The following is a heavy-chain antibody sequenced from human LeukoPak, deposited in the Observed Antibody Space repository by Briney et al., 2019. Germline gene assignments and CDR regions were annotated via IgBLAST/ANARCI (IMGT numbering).Heavy chain of an antibody. D-gene: IGHD5-18*01. CDR3: ARVFLGSYGYVFDY. Sequence: GGSLRLSCAASGFTFSSYAMHWVRQAPGKGLEYVSAISSNGGSPYYANSVKGRFTISRDNSKNTLYLQMGSLRAEDMAVYYCARVFLGSYGYVFDYWGQGTLVTVSS. CDR1: GFTFSSYA. V-gene: IGHV3-64*01. J-gene: IGHJ4*02. CDR2: ISSNGGSP.